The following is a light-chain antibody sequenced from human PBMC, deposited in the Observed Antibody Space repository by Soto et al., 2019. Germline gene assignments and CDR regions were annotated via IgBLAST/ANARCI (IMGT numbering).Light chain of an antibody. CDR3: QHRSHWPPLFT. CDR1: QSVSSY. CDR2: DAS. Sequence: EIVLTQSPATLSLSPGERATLSCRASQSVSSYLAWYQQKPGQAPRLLIYDASNRATGIPARFSGSGSGTDFTLTISSREPDDFAVYYCQHRSHWPPLFTFGPGTKVDIK. J-gene: IGKJ3*01. V-gene: IGKV3-11*01.